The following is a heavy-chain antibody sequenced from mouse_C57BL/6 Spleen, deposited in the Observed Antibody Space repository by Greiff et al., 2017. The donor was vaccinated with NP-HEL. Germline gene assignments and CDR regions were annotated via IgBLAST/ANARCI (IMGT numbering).Heavy chain of an antibody. CDR3: ARGYYDYDWYFDV. V-gene: IGHV1-18*01. J-gene: IGHJ1*03. Sequence: VQLQQSGPELAKPGASVKIPCKASGYTFTDYNMDWVKQSHGKSLEWIGDINPNNGGTIYNQKFKGKATLTVDKSSSTAYMELRSLTSEDTAVYYCARGYYDYDWYFDVWGTGTTVTVSS. CDR2: INPNNGGT. CDR1: GYTFTDYN. D-gene: IGHD2-4*01.